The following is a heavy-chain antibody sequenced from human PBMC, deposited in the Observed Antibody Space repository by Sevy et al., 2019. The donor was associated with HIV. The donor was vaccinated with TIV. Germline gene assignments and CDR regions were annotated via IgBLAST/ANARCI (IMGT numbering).Heavy chain of an antibody. J-gene: IGHJ4*02. D-gene: IGHD2-21*02. V-gene: IGHV1-69*13. CDR1: GDTFRKYV. CDR3: ARDMTCGGDCYYFDN. Sequence: ASVKVSCKASGDTFRKYVISWVRQAPGQGLEWMGGIIPVYGTTNYAQKFQARVTFTADASTSTVYMELSRLRSEDTAVYYSARDMTCGGDCYYFDNWGQGTLVTLSS. CDR2: IIPVYGTT.